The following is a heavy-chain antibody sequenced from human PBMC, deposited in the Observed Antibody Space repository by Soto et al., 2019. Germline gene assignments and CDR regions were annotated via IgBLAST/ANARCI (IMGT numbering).Heavy chain of an antibody. CDR1: GDSMSISNW. CDR3: ASSEATALDF. Sequence: QVQLQESGPGLLKPSWTLSLTCTVSGDSMSISNWWNWVRQSPGKGLEWIGEAHHSGRTNYNPSLKSRVTISVDRSQNHVSLQLTSVTAADTAVYYCASSEATALDFWGQGTLVTVSS. CDR2: AHHSGRT. J-gene: IGHJ4*02. V-gene: IGHV4-4*02.